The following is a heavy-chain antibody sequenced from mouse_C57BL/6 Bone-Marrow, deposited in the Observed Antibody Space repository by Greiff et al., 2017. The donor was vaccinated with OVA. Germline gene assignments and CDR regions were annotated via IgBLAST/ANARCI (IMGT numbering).Heavy chain of an antibody. J-gene: IGHJ1*03. D-gene: IGHD1-1*01. V-gene: IGHV14-3*01. Sequence: EVKLQESVAELVRPGASVKLSCTASGFNIKNTYMHWVKQRPEQGLEWIGRIDPANGNTKYAPKFQGKATITADTSSNTAYLQLSSLTSEDTAIYYCARITTVVYWYFDVWGTGTTVTVSS. CDR3: ARITTVVYWYFDV. CDR2: IDPANGNT. CDR1: GFNIKNTY.